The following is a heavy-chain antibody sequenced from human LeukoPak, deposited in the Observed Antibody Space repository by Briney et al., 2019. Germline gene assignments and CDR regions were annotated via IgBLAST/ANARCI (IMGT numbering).Heavy chain of an antibody. D-gene: IGHD3-16*01. CDR3: ARVNRLQYLDAFDI. J-gene: IGHJ3*02. V-gene: IGHV1-69*06. Sequence: GASVKVSCKASGGTFSSYAISWVRQAPGQGLEWMGGIIPIFGTANYAQKFQGRVTITADKSTSTAYMELSSLRSEDTAVYYCARVNRLQYLDAFDIWGQGTMVTVSS. CDR1: GGTFSSYA. CDR2: IIPIFGTA.